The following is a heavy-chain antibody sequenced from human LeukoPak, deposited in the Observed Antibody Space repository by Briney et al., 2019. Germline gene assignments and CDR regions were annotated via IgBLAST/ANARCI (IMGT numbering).Heavy chain of an antibody. CDR2: INHDGGGI. D-gene: IGHD1-20*01. Sequence: GGSLRLSCAASGSTFSSSWMSWVRQAPGKGLEWVANINHDGGGIFYVDSVKGRFTISRDNAKNSLYLQMNSLRGEDTAVYHCVRDNWNDVYWGQGTLVTVSS. CDR3: VRDNWNDVY. V-gene: IGHV3-7*01. CDR1: GSTFSSSW. J-gene: IGHJ4*02.